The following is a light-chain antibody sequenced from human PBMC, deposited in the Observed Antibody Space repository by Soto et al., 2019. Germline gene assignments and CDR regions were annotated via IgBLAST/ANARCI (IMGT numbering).Light chain of an antibody. CDR2: EVS. CDR1: RSDVGGYNL. Sequence: QSVLTQPASVSGSPGQSITISCTGTRSDVGGYNLVSWYQHHPRKAPKLVIYEVSERPSGVSYRFSGSKSGNTASLTISGIQAADEADYYCCSYAASVDQYVFGTGTKVTV. J-gene: IGLJ1*01. V-gene: IGLV2-23*02. CDR3: CSYAASVDQYV.